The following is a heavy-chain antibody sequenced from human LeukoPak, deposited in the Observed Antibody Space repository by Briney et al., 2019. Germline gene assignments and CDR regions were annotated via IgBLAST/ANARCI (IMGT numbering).Heavy chain of an antibody. CDR1: GFTFSSYG. Sequence: GGSLRLSCAASGFTFSSYGMHWVRQAPGKGLEWVSSISSSSSYIYYADSVKGRFTISRDNAKNSLYLQMNSLRAEDTAVYYCARDSPDFVYSSGYYTSNWGQGTLVTVSS. J-gene: IGHJ4*02. CDR2: ISSSSSYI. D-gene: IGHD3-22*01. CDR3: ARDSPDFVYSSGYYTSN. V-gene: IGHV3-21*01.